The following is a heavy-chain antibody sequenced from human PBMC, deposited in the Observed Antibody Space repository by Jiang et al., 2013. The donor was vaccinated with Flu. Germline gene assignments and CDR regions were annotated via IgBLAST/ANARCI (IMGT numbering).Heavy chain of an antibody. CDR2: LLYGST. CDR1: GGSISSSSYY. V-gene: IGHV4-39*01. Sequence: KPSQTLSLTCTVSGGSISSSSYYWGWIRQPQEGAGVDWEYLLYGSTYYNPSLKSRVTISVDTSKNQFSLKLSSVTAADTAVYYCARGEAAAGNRGFNWFDPWGQGTLVTVSS. D-gene: IGHD6-13*01. CDR3: ARGEAAAGNRGFNWFDP. J-gene: IGHJ5*02.